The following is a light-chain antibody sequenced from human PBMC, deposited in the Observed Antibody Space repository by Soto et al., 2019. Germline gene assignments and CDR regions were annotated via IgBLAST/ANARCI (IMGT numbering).Light chain of an antibody. J-gene: IGKJ1*01. Sequence: EIVMTQSPATLSVSPGERATLSCRASQSVSSNLAWYQQKLGQAPRLLIYGSSTRATGIPARLIGSGSGTAITRTIASLQTEGLPAYYWPQYQNWPSLGHGTKVEIK. V-gene: IGKV3-15*01. CDR3: PQYQNWPS. CDR2: GSS. CDR1: QSVSSN.